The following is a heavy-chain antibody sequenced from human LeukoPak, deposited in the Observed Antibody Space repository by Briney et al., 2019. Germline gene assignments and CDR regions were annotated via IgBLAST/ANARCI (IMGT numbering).Heavy chain of an antibody. D-gene: IGHD3-16*01. J-gene: IGHJ4*02. V-gene: IGHV1-69*04. CDR1: GDTFSSYA. CDR2: TTPFLGIA. CDR3: AREACREMGVMWPRLGGQDCRYDY. Sequence: ASVKVSCKASGDTFSSYAINWVRQAPGQGPEWMGRTTPFLGIANYPQRFQGRVTITADESTTTAYMELSSLRSEDTAVYYCAREACREMGVMWPRLGGQDCRYDYWGQGTLVTVSS.